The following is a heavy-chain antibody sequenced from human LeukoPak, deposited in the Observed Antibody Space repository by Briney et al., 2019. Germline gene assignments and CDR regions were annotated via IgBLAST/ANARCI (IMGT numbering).Heavy chain of an antibody. Sequence: SETLSLTCTVSGDSISGYYWGWVPQPPGKGLEWIAYIHTSEGTDYNPSLKSRVTVSVDTSKNQFSLKLSSVTAANTAIYYCARHVYVAGDTYYRWFDPWGQGTLVTVSS. J-gene: IGHJ5*02. CDR2: IHTSEGT. CDR3: ARHVYVAGDTYYRWFDP. V-gene: IGHV4-4*09. CDR1: GDSISGYY. D-gene: IGHD2-21*02.